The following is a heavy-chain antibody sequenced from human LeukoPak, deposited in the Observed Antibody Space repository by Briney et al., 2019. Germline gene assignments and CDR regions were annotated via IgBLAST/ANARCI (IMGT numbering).Heavy chain of an antibody. V-gene: IGHV1-2*02. J-gene: IGHJ4*02. CDR3: ARGIGSGWFEFDY. CDR1: GYTFTGYY. Sequence: GASVKVSCKASGYTFTGYYMHWVRQAPGQGLEWMGWINPNRGGTNYAQKFQGRVTMTRDTSISTAYMELSSLRSEDTAVYYCARGIGSGWFEFDYWGQGTLVTVSS. CDR2: INPNRGGT. D-gene: IGHD6-19*01.